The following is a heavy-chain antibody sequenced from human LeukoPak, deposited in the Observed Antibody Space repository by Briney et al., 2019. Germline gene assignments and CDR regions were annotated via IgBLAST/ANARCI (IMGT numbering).Heavy chain of an antibody. CDR1: GGSISSSSHY. CDR2: IYYSGSA. D-gene: IGHD3-10*01. CDR3: ASFYYSSGSYY. Sequence: SETLSLTCTVSGGSISSSSHYWGWIRQPPGKGLEWIGSIYYSGSAYYNPSLKSRVTISVDTSKNQLSLKLSSVTAADTAVYYCASFYYSSGSYYWGQGTLVTVSS. J-gene: IGHJ4*02. V-gene: IGHV4-39*01.